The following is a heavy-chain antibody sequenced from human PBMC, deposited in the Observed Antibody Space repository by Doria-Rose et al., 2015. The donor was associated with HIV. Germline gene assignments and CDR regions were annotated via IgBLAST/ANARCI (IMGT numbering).Heavy chain of an antibody. CDR3: AKAPIIGPKYYFYMDV. CDR2: ISRDSGAK. J-gene: IGHJ6*03. V-gene: IGHV3-9*01. D-gene: IGHD3-3*01. Sequence: VQLVQSGGGLVQPGRSLRLSCVGSGFSFESYAMHWVRLAPGKGLEWVAGISRDSGAKGNADSVEGRLTISRDNAKKSVYLEMRSLRPEDTAFYYCAKAPIIGPKYYFYMDVWGKGTSVTVSS. CDR1: GFSFESYA.